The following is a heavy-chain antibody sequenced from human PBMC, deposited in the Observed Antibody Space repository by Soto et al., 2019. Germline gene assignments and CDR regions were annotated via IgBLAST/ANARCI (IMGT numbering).Heavy chain of an antibody. D-gene: IGHD2-21*02. CDR2: IYYSGST. V-gene: IGHV4-31*03. J-gene: IGHJ2*01. CDR3: ARDPSGNSNDWYFDL. CDR1: GGSISSGGYY. Sequence: QVQLQESGPGLVKPSQTLSLTCTVSGGSISSGGYYWSWIRQHPGKGLEWIGYIYYSGSTYYNPSLKXRXTXXVDTSKNQFSLKRNSVTAADTAVYYCARDPSGNSNDWYFDLWGRGTLVTVSS.